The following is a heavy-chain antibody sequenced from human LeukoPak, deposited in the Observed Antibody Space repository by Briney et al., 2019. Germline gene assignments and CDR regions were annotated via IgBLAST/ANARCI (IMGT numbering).Heavy chain of an antibody. CDR1: GYTFTGYY. J-gene: IGHJ4*02. V-gene: IGHV1-2*02. CDR2: INPNSGGT. D-gene: IGHD2-2*01. Sequence: ASVKVSCTASGYTFTGYYMHWVRQAPGQGLEWMGWINPNSGGTNYAQKFQGRVTMTRDTSISTAYMELSRLRSGDTAVYYCAIYCSSTSCSSPYLGYWGQGTLVTVSS. CDR3: AIYCSSTSCSSPYLGY.